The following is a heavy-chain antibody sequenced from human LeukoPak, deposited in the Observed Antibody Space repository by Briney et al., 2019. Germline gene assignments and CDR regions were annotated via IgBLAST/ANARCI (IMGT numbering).Heavy chain of an antibody. V-gene: IGHV1-8*03. Sequence: ASVKVSCKASGYTFTSYDINWVRQATGQELEWMGWMNPNSGNTGYAQKFQGRVTITRNTSISTAYMELSSLRSEDTAVYYCARGAGDGYNYEYYFDYWGQGTLVTVSS. J-gene: IGHJ4*02. D-gene: IGHD5-24*01. CDR2: MNPNSGNT. CDR3: ARGAGDGYNYEYYFDY. CDR1: GYTFTSYD.